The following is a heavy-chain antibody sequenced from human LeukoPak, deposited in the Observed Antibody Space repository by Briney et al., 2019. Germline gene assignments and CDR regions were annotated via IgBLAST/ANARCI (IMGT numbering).Heavy chain of an antibody. V-gene: IGHV3-23*01. CDR1: GFSFSNYA. CDR2: ISGSGGST. CDR3: AKDHGSGSREDYYYYYGMDV. J-gene: IGHJ6*02. D-gene: IGHD1-26*01. Sequence: GGSLRLSCVPSGFSFSNYAMSWVRQAPGKGLEWVSSISGSGGSTHYADSVKGRFTISRDNSKNTLYLQMNSLRAEDTAVYYCAKDHGSGSREDYYYYYGMDVWGQGTTVTVSS.